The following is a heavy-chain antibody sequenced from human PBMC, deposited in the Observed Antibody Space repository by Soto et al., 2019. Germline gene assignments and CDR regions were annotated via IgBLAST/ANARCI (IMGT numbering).Heavy chain of an antibody. V-gene: IGHV3-30*18. CDR3: AKSRDAYNFYFYYGMDV. CDR1: GLTFSNYG. J-gene: IGHJ6*02. D-gene: IGHD2-2*01. CDR2: ILYDGSNK. Sequence: GGSLRLSCAASGLTFSNYGMHWVRQTPGKGLEWVALILYDGSNKYYADSVKGRFTISRDNSKNTLYLQVSSLRAEDTAVYYCAKSRDAYNFYFYYGMDVWGQGTTVTVSS.